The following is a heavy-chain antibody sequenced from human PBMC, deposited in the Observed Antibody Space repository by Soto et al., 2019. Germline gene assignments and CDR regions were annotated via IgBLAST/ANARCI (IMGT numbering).Heavy chain of an antibody. CDR1: GYTFASYA. J-gene: IGHJ4*02. Sequence: QVQLVQSGAEVKKPGASVKVSCKASGYTFASYAISWMRQAPGPGLEWMGWISAYNGNTNYAQQLQGRVTMTTDTSTSTAYVDLWSFRSDDTAPYYCARDPPPPDYSGQGTMVTVSS. CDR3: ARDPPPPDY. V-gene: IGHV1-18*01. CDR2: ISAYNGNT.